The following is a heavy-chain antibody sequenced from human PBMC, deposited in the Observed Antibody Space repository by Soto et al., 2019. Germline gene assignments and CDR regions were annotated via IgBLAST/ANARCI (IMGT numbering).Heavy chain of an antibody. D-gene: IGHD3-3*01. CDR2: IIPIFGTA. CDR1: GGTFSSYA. Sequence: GASVKVSCKASGGTFSSYAISWVRQAPGQGLEWMGGIIPIFGTANYAQKFQGRVTITADESTSTAYMELSSLRSEDTAVYYCARHTIFGVVINQLYGMDVWGQGTTVTVSS. V-gene: IGHV1-69*13. J-gene: IGHJ6*02. CDR3: ARHTIFGVVINQLYGMDV.